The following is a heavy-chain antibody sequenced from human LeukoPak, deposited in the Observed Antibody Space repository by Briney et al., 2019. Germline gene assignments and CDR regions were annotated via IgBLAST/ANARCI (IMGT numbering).Heavy chain of an antibody. D-gene: IGHD2-15*01. CDR2: ISNDGSRK. CDR1: GFTFSRHG. J-gene: IGHJ4*02. CDR3: TRDRGGSPTDVFDY. Sequence: GGSLRLSCAPSGFTFSRHGMHWVRQAPGKGLEWVAIISNDGSRKYYAHSVRGRFTISRDNSKNTVYMQMDGLRAEDTAVYYCTRDRGGSPTDVFDYWGQGTLVTVSS. V-gene: IGHV3-30*03.